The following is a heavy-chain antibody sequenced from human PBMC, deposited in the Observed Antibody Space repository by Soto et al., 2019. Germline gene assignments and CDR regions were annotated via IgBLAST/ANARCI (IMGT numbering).Heavy chain of an antibody. Sequence: ASVKVSCKASGYTFTSYYMHWVRQAPGQGLEWMGIINPSGGSTSYAQKFQGRVTMTRDTSTSTVYVELSSLRSEDTAVYYCAIYYYDSSGYYRNDYWGQGTLVTVSS. CDR2: INPSGGST. V-gene: IGHV1-46*01. D-gene: IGHD3-22*01. CDR1: GYTFTSYY. J-gene: IGHJ4*02. CDR3: AIYYYDSSGYYRNDY.